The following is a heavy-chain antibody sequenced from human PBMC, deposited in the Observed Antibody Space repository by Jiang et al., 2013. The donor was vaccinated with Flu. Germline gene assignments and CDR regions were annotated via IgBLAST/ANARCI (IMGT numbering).Heavy chain of an antibody. D-gene: IGHD7-27*01. J-gene: IGHJ4*02. CDR1: GGTLSDYT. Sequence: GAEVKKPGSSVKVSCKASGGTLSDYTISWVRQAPGQGLEWMGGIVPVFDTPNYARRFQGRVTITADESTGTTYMELSSLRSEDTAVYYCAIWSDDANWGPNFDYWGQGTLVTVSS. CDR2: IVPVFDTP. CDR3: AIWSDDANWGPNFDY. V-gene: IGHV1-69*01.